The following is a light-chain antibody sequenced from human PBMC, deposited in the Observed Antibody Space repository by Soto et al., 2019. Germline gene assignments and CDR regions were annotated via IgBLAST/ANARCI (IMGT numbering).Light chain of an antibody. J-gene: IGLJ1*01. CDR1: SSDVGSYNL. CDR2: EGS. CDR3: CSYAGSSTFV. V-gene: IGLV2-23*03. Sequence: ALTQPASVSGSPRQSITISCTGTSSDVGSYNLVSWYQQHPGKAPRLMNYEGSKRPSGVSNRFSGSKSGNTASLTISGLQAEDEADYYCCSYAGSSTFVFGTGTKVTVL.